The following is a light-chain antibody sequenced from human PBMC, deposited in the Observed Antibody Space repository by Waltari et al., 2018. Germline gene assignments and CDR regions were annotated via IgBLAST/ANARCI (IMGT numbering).Light chain of an antibody. CDR3: QQSYSPPFT. J-gene: IGKJ5*01. CDR1: RGIDSY. CDR2: DAS. Sequence: RVTITCRASRGIDSYLNWYQQRPGRAPKLLIYDASTLQREVPTRFSGGGIGTDFTLTINNLQPEDFATYFCQQSYSPPFTFGQGTRLEI. V-gene: IGKV1-39*01.